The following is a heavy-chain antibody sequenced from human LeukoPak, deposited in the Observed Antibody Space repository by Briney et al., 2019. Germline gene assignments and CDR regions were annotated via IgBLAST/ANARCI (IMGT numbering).Heavy chain of an antibody. D-gene: IGHD6-13*01. J-gene: IGHJ4*02. CDR2: IYYSGST. V-gene: IGHV4-59*01. CDR3: ARSLIPEQLVLNF. Sequence: PSETLSLTCTVSGGSISSYYWSWLRQPPGKGLEWIGYIYYSGSTNYNPSLKSRVTMSVDTSKNQFSLNLKSVTPEDTAVYYCARSLIPEQLVLNFWGQGTLVTVSS. CDR1: GGSISSYY.